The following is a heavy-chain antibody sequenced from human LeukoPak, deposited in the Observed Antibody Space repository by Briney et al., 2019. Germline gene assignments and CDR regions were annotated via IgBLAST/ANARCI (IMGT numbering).Heavy chain of an antibody. Sequence: PGRSLRLSCAASGFTFGDYGMSWVRQAPGKGLEWLSFIRSKAYGGTTEYAASIKGRFTISRDDSKSIAYLQMNSLKTEDTAVYYCIRVELATGQRHSDYWGQGTLVTVSS. V-gene: IGHV3-49*04. CDR2: IRSKAYGGTT. CDR3: IRVELATGQRHSDY. J-gene: IGHJ4*02. D-gene: IGHD1-1*01. CDR1: GFTFGDYG.